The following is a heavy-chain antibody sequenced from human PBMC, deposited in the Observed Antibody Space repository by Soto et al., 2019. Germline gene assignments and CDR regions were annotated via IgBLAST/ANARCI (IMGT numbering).Heavy chain of an antibody. CDR2: FYPGDSTS. Sequence: GESLKISCKTSGYSFISYWVAWVRQKPGKGLEWMGTFYPGDSTSTYSPSFQGQVTISVDKSISTAYLHLSSLKASDTAMYYCARIIGYCRNNDCSWTFDIWGQGTTVTVSS. CDR3: ARIIGYCRNNDCSWTFDI. D-gene: IGHD2-2*03. CDR1: GYSFISYW. J-gene: IGHJ3*02. V-gene: IGHV5-51*01.